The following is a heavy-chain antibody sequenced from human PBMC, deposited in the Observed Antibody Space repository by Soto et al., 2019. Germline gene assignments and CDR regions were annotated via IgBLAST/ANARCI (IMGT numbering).Heavy chain of an antibody. CDR2: ISGYNGNT. CDR3: ARSVRVASPGDY. V-gene: IGHV1-18*04. CDR1: GYTFNNYG. Sequence: QVQLLQSGGEVKKPGASVEVSCKTSGYTFNNYGITCVRQAPGQWLEWMGWISGYNGNTNYAQKFQDRLTMTLDTSTSTAYMELRSLSSDDTAVYFCARSVRVASPGDYWGQGPLATVSS. D-gene: IGHD3-10*02. J-gene: IGHJ4*02.